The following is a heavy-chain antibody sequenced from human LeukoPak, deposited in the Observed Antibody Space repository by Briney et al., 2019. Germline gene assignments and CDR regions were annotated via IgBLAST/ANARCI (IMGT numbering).Heavy chain of an antibody. V-gene: IGHV4-59*01. D-gene: IGHD3-22*01. CDR1: GGSISSYY. J-gene: IGHJ5*02. CDR3: ARDQVVHEWFDP. CDR2: IYYSGVT. Sequence: SETLSLTCTVSGGSISSYYWRWIRQPPGKGLEWIGYIYYSGVTNYNPSLKSRVTMSVDTSKNQFSLKVTSVTAADTAIYYCARDQVVHEWFDPWGQGILVTVSS.